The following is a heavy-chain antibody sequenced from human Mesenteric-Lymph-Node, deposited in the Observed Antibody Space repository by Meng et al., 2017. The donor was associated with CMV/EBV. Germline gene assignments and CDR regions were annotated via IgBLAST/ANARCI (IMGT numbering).Heavy chain of an antibody. CDR2: IIPILGIA. Sequence: SVKVSCKASGYTFIGYYMHWVRQAPGQGLEWMGWIIPILGIANYAQKFQGRVTITADKSTSTAYMELSSLRSEDTAVYYCARRGSSSFAANFDYWGQGTLVTVSS. CDR1: GYTFIGYY. D-gene: IGHD6-6*01. V-gene: IGHV1-69*10. J-gene: IGHJ4*02. CDR3: ARRGSSSFAANFDY.